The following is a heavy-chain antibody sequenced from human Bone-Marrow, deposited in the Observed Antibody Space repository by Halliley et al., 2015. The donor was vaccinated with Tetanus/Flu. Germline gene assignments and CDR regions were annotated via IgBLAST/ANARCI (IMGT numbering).Heavy chain of an antibody. J-gene: IGHJ4*02. V-gene: IGHV3-11*05. CDR3: ARGPLQLWADY. D-gene: IGHD5-18*01. CDR2: ISSSSGFT. Sequence: LEWVSYISSSSGFTNYADSVKGRFTISRDNAESSLYLQMNTLRAEDTAVYYCARGPLQLWADYWGQGILVTVSS.